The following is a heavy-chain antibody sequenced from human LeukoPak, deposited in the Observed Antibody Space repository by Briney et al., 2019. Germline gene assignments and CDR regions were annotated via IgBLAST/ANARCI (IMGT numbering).Heavy chain of an antibody. V-gene: IGHV1-8*03. Sequence: ASVKVSCKASGYTFTSYDINWVRQATGQGLESMGWMNPNSGNTGYAQKFQGRVTITRNTSISTAYMELSSLRSEDTAVYYCARGRGSSWPGNYWGQGTLVTVSS. J-gene: IGHJ4*02. CDR1: GYTFTSYD. D-gene: IGHD6-13*01. CDR3: ARGRGSSWPGNY. CDR2: MNPNSGNT.